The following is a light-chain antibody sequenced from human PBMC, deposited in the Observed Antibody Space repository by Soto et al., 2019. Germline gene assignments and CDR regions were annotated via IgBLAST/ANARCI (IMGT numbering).Light chain of an antibody. CDR3: QQRSIWPPGT. V-gene: IGKV3-11*01. J-gene: IGKJ1*01. CDR2: DAS. CDR1: QSVSSY. Sequence: EIVLTQSPATLSLSPGERATLSCRSSQSVSSYLAWYQQKPGQAPRLLIYDASNRATGIPARFSGSGSGTDFTLTISSLEPEDFAVYYCQQRSIWPPGTFGQGTKVDIK.